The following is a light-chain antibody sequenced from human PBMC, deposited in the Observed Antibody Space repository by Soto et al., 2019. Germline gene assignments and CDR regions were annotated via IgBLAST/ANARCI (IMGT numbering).Light chain of an antibody. Sequence: QPVLTQPASASGSPGQSITISCTGTTSDVGGYNYVSWHQQHPGKAPKLMIYDVINRPSGVSNRFSGSKSDNTASLTISGLQAEDEADYYCTSYTSSGTHVFGSGTKLTVL. CDR3: TSYTSSGTHV. CDR2: DVI. J-gene: IGLJ1*01. V-gene: IGLV2-14*01. CDR1: TSDVGGYNY.